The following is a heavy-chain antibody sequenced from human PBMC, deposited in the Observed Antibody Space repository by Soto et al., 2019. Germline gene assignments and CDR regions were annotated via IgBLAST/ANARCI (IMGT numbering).Heavy chain of an antibody. CDR1: GITVSSNH. CDR2: IYGGGST. D-gene: IGHD3-10*01. V-gene: IGHV3-53*01. J-gene: IGHJ6*04. CDR3: ARAGSMVQGLAEGMYV. Sequence: GGSLRLSCLASGITVSSNHMRWVRHAPGKRLGWVSVIYGGGSTYYADSVKGRFTISRDNSKKRVYLQLNRLRAEDTAVYYCARAGSMVQGLAEGMYVCGKGTTVTLAS.